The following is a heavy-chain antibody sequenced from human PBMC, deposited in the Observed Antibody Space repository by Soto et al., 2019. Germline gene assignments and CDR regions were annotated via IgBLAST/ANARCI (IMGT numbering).Heavy chain of an antibody. CDR2: ISRSTST. CDR3: AKRTMVAGVIHEIDH. V-gene: IGHV3-23*01. J-gene: IGHJ4*02. D-gene: IGHD3-10*01. CDR1: GFTFSNYA. Sequence: EVQLLESGGGLVQPGGSLRLSCAASGFTFSNYAMSWVRQAPGKGLEWVSAISRSTSTYYADSVRGRFTISSDSSKNTLYLQMNSLRAEDTAVYDCAKRTMVAGVIHEIDHWGQGTLVTVSS.